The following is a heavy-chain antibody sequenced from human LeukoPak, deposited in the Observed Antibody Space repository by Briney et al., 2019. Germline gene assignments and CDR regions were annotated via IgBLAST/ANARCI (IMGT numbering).Heavy chain of an antibody. J-gene: IGHJ5*02. Sequence: SETLSLTCAVSGASISGSGYYLGWIRQPPGKGLEWIGNIYYTGSTYYNASLQSRVTISIDMSKNQFSLRLSSVTAADTAMYYCARRKRGLLWFGELSRENWFDPWGQGTLVTVSS. V-gene: IGHV4-39*01. CDR2: IYYTGST. CDR3: ARRKRGLLWFGELSRENWFDP. CDR1: GASISGSGYY. D-gene: IGHD3-10*01.